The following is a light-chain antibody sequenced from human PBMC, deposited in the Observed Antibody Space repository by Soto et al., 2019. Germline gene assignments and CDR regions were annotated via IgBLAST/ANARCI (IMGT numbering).Light chain of an antibody. CDR2: EGS. CDR3: CSYAGSNTVV. J-gene: IGLJ2*01. V-gene: IGLV2-23*01. Sequence: QPVLTQPASVSGSPGQSITISCTGTSSDVGSYNLVSWYQHHPGKAPKLMIYEGSKRPSGVSNRFSGSKSGNTASLTISGLQAEDEADYHCCSYAGSNTVVFGGGTKLTVL. CDR1: SSDVGSYNL.